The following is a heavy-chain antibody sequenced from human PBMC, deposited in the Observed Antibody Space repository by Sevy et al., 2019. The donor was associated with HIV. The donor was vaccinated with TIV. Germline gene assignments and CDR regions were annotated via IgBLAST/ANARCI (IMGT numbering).Heavy chain of an antibody. V-gene: IGHV3-21*01. CDR2: ISSSSIYI. D-gene: IGHD2-15*01. Sequence: AGSLRLSCAASGFTFSSYSMNWVRQAPGKGLEWVSSISSSSIYIYYADSVKGRFTISRDNAKNSLYLQMNSLRAEDTALYYCARDPGFYCSGGRCYPRYYFDYWGQGTLVTVSS. J-gene: IGHJ4*02. CDR3: ARDPGFYCSGGRCYPRYYFDY. CDR1: GFTFSSYS.